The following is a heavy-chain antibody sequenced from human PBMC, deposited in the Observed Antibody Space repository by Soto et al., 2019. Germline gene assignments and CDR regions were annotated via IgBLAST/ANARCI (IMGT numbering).Heavy chain of an antibody. CDR2: FYYTGST. V-gene: IGHV4-61*01. J-gene: IGHJ4*02. D-gene: IGHD2-15*01. CDR1: AGSVSSGTYY. CDR3: GSSMHFSVGSSCSPFDY. Sequence: SETLSLPCTVSAGSVSSGTYYWSWILQPPGKGLEWIGYFYYTGSTNYNPSLKSRVTISIDASKNQFSLRLSSVTAAVTAVYFCGSSMHFSVGSSCSPFDYRGQGTLVTVSS.